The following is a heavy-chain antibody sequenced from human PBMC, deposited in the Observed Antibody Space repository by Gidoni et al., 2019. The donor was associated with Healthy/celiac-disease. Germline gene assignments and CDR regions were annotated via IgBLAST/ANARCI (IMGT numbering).Heavy chain of an antibody. CDR2: IYTSGST. CDR3: ARDKLGMDV. Sequence: QVQLQESGPGLVKPSQTLSLTCTVSGGSISSGSYYWSWIRQPAGKGLEWIGRIYTSGSTNYNPSLKSRVTISVDTSKNQFSLKLSSVTAADTAVYYCARDKLGMDVWGQGTTVTVSS. D-gene: IGHD1-7*01. V-gene: IGHV4-61*02. CDR1: GGSISSGSYY. J-gene: IGHJ6*02.